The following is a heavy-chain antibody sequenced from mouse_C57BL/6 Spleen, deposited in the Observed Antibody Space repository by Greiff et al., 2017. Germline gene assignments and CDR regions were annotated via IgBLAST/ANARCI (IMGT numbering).Heavy chain of an antibody. V-gene: IGHV1-59*01. CDR3: ARDYGSSYVFDY. CDR1: GYTFTSYW. Sequence: QVQLQQPGAELVRPGTSVKLSCKASGYTFTSYWMHWVKQRPGQGLEWIGVIDPSDSYTNYNQKFKGKATLTVDTSSSTAYMQLSSLTSEDSAVYYCARDYGSSYVFDYWGQGTTLTVSS. CDR2: IDPSDSYT. D-gene: IGHD1-1*01. J-gene: IGHJ2*01.